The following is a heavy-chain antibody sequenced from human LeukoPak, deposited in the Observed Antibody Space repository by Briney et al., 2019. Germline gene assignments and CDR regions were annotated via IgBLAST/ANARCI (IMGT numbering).Heavy chain of an antibody. CDR2: ISSSSSYI. CDR1: GFTFSSYS. Sequence: GGSLRLSCAASGFTFSSYSMNWVRQAPGKGLEWVSSISSSSSYIYYADSVKGRFTISRDNAKNSLYLQMNSLRAEDTAVYYCARVHGAYPFDHWGQGTLVTVSS. CDR3: ARVHGAYPFDH. V-gene: IGHV3-21*01. D-gene: IGHD4/OR15-4a*01. J-gene: IGHJ4*02.